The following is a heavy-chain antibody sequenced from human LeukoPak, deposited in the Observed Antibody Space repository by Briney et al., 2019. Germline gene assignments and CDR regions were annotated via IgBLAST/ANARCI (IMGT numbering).Heavy chain of an antibody. Sequence: GGSLRLSCAASGFTVSSNYMSWVRQAPGKGLEWVSVIYSGGSTYYADSVKGRFTISRDNSKNTLYLQVNSLRAEDTAVYYCAREVPYGYYYDSSWYFNLWGRGTLVTVSS. J-gene: IGHJ2*01. CDR2: IYSGGST. V-gene: IGHV3-66*01. CDR3: AREVPYGYYYDSSWYFNL. CDR1: GFTVSSNY. D-gene: IGHD3-22*01.